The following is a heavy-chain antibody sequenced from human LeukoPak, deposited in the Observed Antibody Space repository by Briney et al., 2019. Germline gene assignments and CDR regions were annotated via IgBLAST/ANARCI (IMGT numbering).Heavy chain of an antibody. D-gene: IGHD4-11*01. CDR3: AKEKNDYSDYSYMDV. V-gene: IGHV3-30*02. CDR2: IRYDGSNK. Sequence: GGSLRLSRAASGFTFSNYGMNWVRQAPGKGLEWVAFIRYDGSNKYCADSVKGRFTVSRDNTKNTLYLQMNSLRAEDTAAYYCAKEKNDYSDYSYMDVWGKGTTVTVSS. J-gene: IGHJ6*03. CDR1: GFTFSNYG.